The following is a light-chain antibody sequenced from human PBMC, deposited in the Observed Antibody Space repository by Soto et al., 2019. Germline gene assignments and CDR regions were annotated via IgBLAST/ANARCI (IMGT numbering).Light chain of an antibody. Sequence: EMVLTQSPGTLSLSPGERATLSCRASQSVSSYYLAWYQQKPGQAPRLLIYGASNRATGIPDRFSGSGSGTDFTLTISRLEPEDFAVYYCQQYGSSGTFGQGTKVDI. CDR2: GAS. V-gene: IGKV3-20*01. CDR1: QSVSSYY. J-gene: IGKJ1*01. CDR3: QQYGSSGT.